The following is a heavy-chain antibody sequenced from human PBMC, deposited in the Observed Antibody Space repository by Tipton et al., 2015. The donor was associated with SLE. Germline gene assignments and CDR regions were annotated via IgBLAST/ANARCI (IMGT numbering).Heavy chain of an antibody. V-gene: IGHV3-30-3*01. Sequence: QLVQSGGGLVQPGGSLRLSCAASGFSFSNYAMHWVRQAPGKGLEWVALISYDGSDKYYTDSVKGRFIISRDNSENTLYLQMHSLRAEDTAVYYCASVQRATGFDYWGQGTLVTVSS. CDR3: ASVQRATGFDY. D-gene: IGHD1-1*01. CDR1: GFSFSNYA. CDR2: ISYDGSDK. J-gene: IGHJ4*02.